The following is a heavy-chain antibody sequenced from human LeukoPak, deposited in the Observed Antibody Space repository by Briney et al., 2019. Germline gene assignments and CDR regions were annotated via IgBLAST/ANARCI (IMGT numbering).Heavy chain of an antibody. J-gene: IGHJ4*02. CDR1: GGSISSYY. V-gene: IGHV4-59*08. CDR3: ARQGYSSSWYVDY. CDR2: IYYSGST. D-gene: IGHD6-13*01. Sequence: SETLSLTCTVSGGSISSYYWSWIRQPPGKGLEWIGYIYYSGSTNHNPCLKGRVTISVDTSKNQFSLKLSSVTAADTAVYYCARQGYSSSWYVDYWGQGTLVTVSS.